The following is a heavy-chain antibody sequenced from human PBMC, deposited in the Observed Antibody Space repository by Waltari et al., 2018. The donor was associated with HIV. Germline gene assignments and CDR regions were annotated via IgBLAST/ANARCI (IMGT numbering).Heavy chain of an antibody. CDR1: GYPLSDLS. CDR3: VTLYNESPLYSNF. J-gene: IGHJ1*01. D-gene: IGHD2-15*01. Sequence: QLIQSPSALKRPGASVTISCQVSGYPLSDLSMQWVRQGRGQRLEWMGGFEPKNGKPVYSQRFWGRVSLAEDTSQDTAFLELNRLTSDDTAVYYCVTLYNESPLYSNFWGQGTLVTV. CDR2: FEPKNGKP. V-gene: IGHV1-24*01.